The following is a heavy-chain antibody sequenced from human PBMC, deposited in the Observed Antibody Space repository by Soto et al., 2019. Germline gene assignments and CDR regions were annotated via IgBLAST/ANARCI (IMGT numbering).Heavy chain of an antibody. CDR2: IYYSGST. D-gene: IGHD3-16*01. CDR1: GDSISTDY. J-gene: IGHJ5*02. V-gene: IGHV4-59*12. CDR3: ARVGGVNWFDP. Sequence: SETLSLTCTVSGDSISTDYWSWIRQSPGKGLEWIGFIYYSGSTYYNPSLKSRVTISVDTSKNQFSLKLSSVTAADTAVYYCARVGGVNWFDPWGQGTLVTVSS.